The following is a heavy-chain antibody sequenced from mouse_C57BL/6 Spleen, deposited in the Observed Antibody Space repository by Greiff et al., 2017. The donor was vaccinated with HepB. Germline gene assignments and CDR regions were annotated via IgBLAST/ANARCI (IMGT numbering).Heavy chain of an antibody. Sequence: DVMLVESGGGLVQPGGSLKLSCAASGFTFSDYGMAWVRQAPRKGPEWVAFISNLAYSIYYADTVTGRCTISRENAKNTLYLEMSSLRSEDTAMYYCARHGYYAMDYWGQGTSVTVSS. J-gene: IGHJ4*01. CDR3: ARHGYYAMDY. CDR2: ISNLAYSI. V-gene: IGHV5-15*01. CDR1: GFTFSDYG.